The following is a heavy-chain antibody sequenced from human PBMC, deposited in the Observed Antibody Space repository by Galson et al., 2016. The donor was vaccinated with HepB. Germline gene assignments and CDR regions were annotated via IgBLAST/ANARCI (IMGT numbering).Heavy chain of an antibody. CDR1: GGSISDYY. CDR3: ARDRLPSRYYGSHV. J-gene: IGHJ6*02. D-gene: IGHD6-25*01. CDR2: IYNSGST. V-gene: IGHV4-59*01. Sequence: SETLSLTCTVSGGSISDYYWSWIRQPPGKGLEWIGYIYNSGSTNYNPSLKSRVTISIDTPKNQFSLKVSSVTAADTAVYYCARDRLPSRYYGSHVWGQGTTVTGSS.